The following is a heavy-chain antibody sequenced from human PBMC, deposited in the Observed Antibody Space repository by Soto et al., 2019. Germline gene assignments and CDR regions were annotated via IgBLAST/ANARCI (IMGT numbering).Heavy chain of an antibody. J-gene: IGHJ4*02. V-gene: IGHV3-7*03. CDR1: GFTFSSYW. Sequence: GGSLRLSCAASGFTFSSYWMGWVRQAPGKGLEWVANIKQDGSEKYYVDSVKGRFTISRDNAKNSLYLQMNSLRAEDTAVYYCASSQGGSGSYYFDYWGQGTLVTVSS. D-gene: IGHD1-26*01. CDR3: ASSQGGSGSYYFDY. CDR2: IKQDGSEK.